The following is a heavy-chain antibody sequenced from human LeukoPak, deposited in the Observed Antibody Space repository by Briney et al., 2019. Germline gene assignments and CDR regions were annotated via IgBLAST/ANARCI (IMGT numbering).Heavy chain of an antibody. V-gene: IGHV3-23*01. Sequence: GGSLRLSCAVSGITLSNYAMSWVRQAPGKGLEWVAGISGSGGGTNYADSVKGRFTISRDNSKNSLYLQMNNLRVDDTAVYFCAKRGVVIRVILVGFHKEAYYFDSWDQGALVTVSS. J-gene: IGHJ4*02. D-gene: IGHD3-22*01. CDR3: AKRGVVIRVILVGFHKEAYYFDS. CDR2: ISGSGGGT. CDR1: GITLSNYA.